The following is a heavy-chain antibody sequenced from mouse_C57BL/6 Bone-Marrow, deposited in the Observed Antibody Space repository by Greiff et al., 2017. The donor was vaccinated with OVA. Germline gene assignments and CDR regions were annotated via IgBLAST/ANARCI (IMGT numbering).Heavy chain of an antibody. Sequence: EVQLQQSGTVLARPGASVKMSCKTSGYTFTSYWMHWVKQRPGQGLEWIGAIYPGNSDTSYNQKFKGKAKLTAVTSASTAYMKLSSLTNEDSAVYYCTRLLITTVVASYYYAMDYWGQGTSVTVSS. CDR2: IYPGNSDT. D-gene: IGHD1-1*01. J-gene: IGHJ4*01. CDR1: GYTFTSYW. CDR3: TRLLITTVVASYYYAMDY. V-gene: IGHV1-5*01.